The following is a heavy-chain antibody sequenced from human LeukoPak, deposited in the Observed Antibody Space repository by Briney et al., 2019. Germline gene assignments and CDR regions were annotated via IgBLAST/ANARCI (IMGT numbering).Heavy chain of an antibody. J-gene: IGHJ4*02. CDR2: INHSGST. CDR3: VRADGRDGYRGLVDY. D-gene: IGHD5-24*01. Sequence: SEPLSLTCAVYGGSLSGYIWSWIRQPPGKGVEWIGEINHSGSTDYNPSLKSRVTMSVDTSRNQFSLKLNSVTAADAAVYYCVRADGRDGYRGLVDYWGQGTLVTVSA. CDR1: GGSLSGYI. V-gene: IGHV4-34*01.